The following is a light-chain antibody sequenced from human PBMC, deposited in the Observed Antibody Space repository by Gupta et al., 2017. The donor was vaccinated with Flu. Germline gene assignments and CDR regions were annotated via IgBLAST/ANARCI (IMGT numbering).Light chain of an antibody. CDR1: SGHSKFD. CDR2: LNSDGSH. V-gene: IGLV4-69*01. Sequence: SVNLTCTLSSGHSKFDIAWHQQHPERGPRFLMKLNSDGSHIKGDGIPDRFSGSSSGAERYLTISSLQSEDEADYYCQTWGTGLVFGGGTKLTVL. J-gene: IGLJ3*02. CDR3: QTWGTGLV.